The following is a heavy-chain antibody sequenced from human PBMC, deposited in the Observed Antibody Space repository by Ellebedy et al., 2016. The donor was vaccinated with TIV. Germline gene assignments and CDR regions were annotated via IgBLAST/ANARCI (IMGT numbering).Heavy chain of an antibody. Sequence: GESLKISXAASGFTFSDYYMSWIRQAPGKGLEWVSYISSTSSFTNYADSVKGRFTISRDNAKNSLYLQMNSLRAEDTAVYYCARGGSSYDYWGQGTLVTASS. J-gene: IGHJ4*02. CDR1: GFTFSDYY. CDR2: ISSTSSFT. CDR3: ARGGSSYDY. D-gene: IGHD3-10*01. V-gene: IGHV3-11*06.